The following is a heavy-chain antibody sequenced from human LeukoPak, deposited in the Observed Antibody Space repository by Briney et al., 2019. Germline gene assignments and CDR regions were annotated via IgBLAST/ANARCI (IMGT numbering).Heavy chain of an antibody. CDR2: ISYEGSNK. CDR3: AKADVGIMITFGGVIFNVDY. V-gene: IGHV3-30*18. D-gene: IGHD3-16*02. CDR1: GFNFNRHD. Sequence: PGGSLRLSCAASGFNFNRHDMHWVRQAPGKGLEWVAVISYEGSNKYYADSVKGRFTISRDSSKNTLYLQMNSLRAEDTAVYYCAKADVGIMITFGGVIFNVDYWGQGTLVTVSS. J-gene: IGHJ4*02.